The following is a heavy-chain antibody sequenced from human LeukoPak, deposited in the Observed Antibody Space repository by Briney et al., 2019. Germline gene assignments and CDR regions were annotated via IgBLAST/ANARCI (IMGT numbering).Heavy chain of an antibody. CDR1: GYSFTSYW. D-gene: IGHD4-23*01. Sequence: PGESLKISCKGSGYSFTSYWIGWVRQMPRKGLEWMGIIYPGDSDTRYSPSFQGQVTISADKSISTAYLQWSSLKASDTAMYYCARHRRGGNSKKTTEIDYWGRGTLVTVSS. CDR3: ARHRRGGNSKKTTEIDY. V-gene: IGHV5-51*01. J-gene: IGHJ4*02. CDR2: IYPGDSDT.